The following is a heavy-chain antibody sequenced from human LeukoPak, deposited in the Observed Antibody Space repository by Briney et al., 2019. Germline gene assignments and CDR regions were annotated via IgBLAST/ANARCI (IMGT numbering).Heavy chain of an antibody. CDR3: ARGPSHSYSSGWYVWWGTLVDYYYYGMDV. D-gene: IGHD6-19*01. J-gene: IGHJ6*02. CDR2: MNPNSGNT. V-gene: IGHV1-8*01. CDR1: GYTFTSYD. Sequence: ASVKVSCKASGYTFTSYDINWVRQATGQGLEWMGWMNPNSGNTGYAQKFQGRVTMTRNTSISTAYMELSSLRSEDTAVYYCARGPSHSYSSGWYVWWGTLVDYYYYGMDVWGQGTTVTVSS.